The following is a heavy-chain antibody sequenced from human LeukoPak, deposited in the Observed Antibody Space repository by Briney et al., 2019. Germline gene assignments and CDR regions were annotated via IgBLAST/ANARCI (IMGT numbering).Heavy chain of an antibody. D-gene: IGHD6-19*01. Sequence: GGSLRLSCAASGFTFSSYAMHWVRQAPGKGLEYVSAISSNGGSTYYANSVKGRFTISRDNSKNTLYLQMGSLRAEDTAVYYCAKERAVPRGEGLGYWGQGTLVTVSS. V-gene: IGHV3-64*01. CDR3: AKERAVPRGEGLGY. CDR2: ISSNGGST. CDR1: GFTFSSYA. J-gene: IGHJ4*02.